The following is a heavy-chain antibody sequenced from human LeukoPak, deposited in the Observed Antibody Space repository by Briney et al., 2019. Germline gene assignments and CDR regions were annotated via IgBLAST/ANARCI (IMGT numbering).Heavy chain of an antibody. Sequence: GGSLRLSCAASGITFSNYAMSWVRQAPGKGLEWVSIIGYRGGSIYYAYSVKGRFTISRDNSKNTLSLQMNSLRAEDTAVYYCARDHHYDSSGYNYFDYWGQGTLVTVSS. CDR2: IGYRGGSI. D-gene: IGHD3-22*01. CDR1: GITFSNYA. CDR3: ARDHHYDSSGYNYFDY. V-gene: IGHV3-23*01. J-gene: IGHJ4*02.